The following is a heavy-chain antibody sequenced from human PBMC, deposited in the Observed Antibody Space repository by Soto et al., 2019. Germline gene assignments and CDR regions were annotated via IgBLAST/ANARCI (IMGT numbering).Heavy chain of an antibody. CDR3: ARSPPDQLLWLGELNYYFDY. D-gene: IGHD3-10*01. CDR2: ISAYNGNT. CDR1: GYTFTSYG. J-gene: IGHJ4*02. V-gene: IGHV1-18*01. Sequence: QVQLVQSGAEVKKPGASVKVSCKASGYTFTSYGISWVRQAPGQGLEWMGWISAYNGNTNYAQKLQGRVTMTTDTSTSTAYMELRSLRSDDTAVYYCARSPPDQLLWLGELNYYFDYWGQGTLVTVSS.